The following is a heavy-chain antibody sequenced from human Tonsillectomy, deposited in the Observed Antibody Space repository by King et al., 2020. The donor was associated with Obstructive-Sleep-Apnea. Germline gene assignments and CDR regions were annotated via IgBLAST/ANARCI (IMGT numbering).Heavy chain of an antibody. V-gene: IGHV1-18*04. CDR3: ARVNYYDWFDP. D-gene: IGHD3-22*01. CDR1: GYTFTSYG. CDR2: ISAYNGDT. J-gene: IGHJ5*02. Sequence: QLVQSGAEVKKPGASVNVSCMASGYTFTSYGISWVRQAPGQGLEWMGWISAYNGDTNYAQKFQGRVTMTTDTSTSTAYMELRSLRSDDTAVYYCARVNYYDWFDPWGQRTLVTVSS.